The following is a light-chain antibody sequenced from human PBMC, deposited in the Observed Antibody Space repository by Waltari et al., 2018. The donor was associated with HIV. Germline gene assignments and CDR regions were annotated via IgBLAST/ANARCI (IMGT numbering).Light chain of an antibody. CDR3: MQTQQPPYT. CDR1: QSLLHSDGKTY. J-gene: IGKJ2*01. Sequence: IVMTQTPLSLSVIPGQPASISCKSSQSLLHSDGKTYLYWDLQKSGQPPQLLIYEVSNRFSGVPARFSGSGSGADFTLKVSRVEPEDVGIYYCMQTQQPPYTFGQGTNLEIK. V-gene: IGKV2D-29*01. CDR2: EVS.